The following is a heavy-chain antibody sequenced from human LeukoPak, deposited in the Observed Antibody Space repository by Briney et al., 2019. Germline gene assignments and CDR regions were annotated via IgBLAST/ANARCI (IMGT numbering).Heavy chain of an antibody. D-gene: IGHD6-6*01. CDR1: GFTFDDYG. CDR2: INWNGGRT. CDR3: ARAVSSSGLGAFDI. Sequence: GGSLRLSCAASGFTFDDYGMSWVRQAPGKGLEWVSGINWNGGRTGYADSVKGRFTISRDNAKNSLYLQMNRLRAEDTALYHCARAVSSSGLGAFDIWGQGTMVTVSS. J-gene: IGHJ3*02. V-gene: IGHV3-20*01.